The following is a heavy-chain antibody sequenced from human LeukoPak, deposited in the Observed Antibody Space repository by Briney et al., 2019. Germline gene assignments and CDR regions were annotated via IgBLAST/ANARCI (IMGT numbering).Heavy chain of an antibody. CDR1: SGSMSSSSYY. D-gene: IGHD4-11*01. V-gene: IGHV4-39*01. CDR2: IYYSGST. CDR3: ARPAVTTRDGMDV. Sequence: PSETLSLTCTVSSGSMSSSSYYWGWIRQPPGKGLEWIGSIYYSGSTYYNPSLKSRVTISVDTSKNQFSLKLSSVTAADTAVYYCARPAVTTRDGMDVWGQGTTVTVSS. J-gene: IGHJ6*02.